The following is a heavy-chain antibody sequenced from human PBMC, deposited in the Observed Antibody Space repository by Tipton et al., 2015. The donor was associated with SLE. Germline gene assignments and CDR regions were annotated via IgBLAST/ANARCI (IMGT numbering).Heavy chain of an antibody. Sequence: SLRLSCVASTFNFSNSGMHWVRQAPGKGLEWVSYISSSSIYTYYADSVKGRFTISRDNAKNSLYLQMNSLRAEDTAVFYCARGTYYYDFSGYDSWGQGTLVTVSS. V-gene: IGHV3-21*05. CDR1: TFNFSNSG. J-gene: IGHJ4*02. CDR3: ARGTYYYDFSGYDS. D-gene: IGHD3-22*01. CDR2: ISSSSIYT.